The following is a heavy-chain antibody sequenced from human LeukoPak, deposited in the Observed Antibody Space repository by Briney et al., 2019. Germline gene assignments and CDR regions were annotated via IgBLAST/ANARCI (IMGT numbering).Heavy chain of an antibody. CDR1: GGTFSSYA. Sequence: GASVQVSCMASGGTFSSYAISWVRPAPGQGLEWMGRFIPILGIAHYASKFQGRVTINVDKSTGTAYVELSSLRSEDTAVYYCARDFSGTYVSAYWGQGTLVTVSS. CDR3: ARDFSGTYVSAY. CDR2: FIPILGIA. D-gene: IGHD6-19*01. V-gene: IGHV1-69*04. J-gene: IGHJ4*02.